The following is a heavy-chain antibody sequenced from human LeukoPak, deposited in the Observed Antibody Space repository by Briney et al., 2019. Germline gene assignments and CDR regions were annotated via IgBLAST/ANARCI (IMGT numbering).Heavy chain of an antibody. D-gene: IGHD5-18*01. V-gene: IGHV3-23*01. CDR1: GFTFSSYA. Sequence: GGSLRLSCAASGFTFSSYAMSWVRQAPGKGLEWVSAISGSGGSTYYADSVKGRFTISRDNSKNTLDLQMNSLRAEDTAVYYCAKALGYRYGPNDAFDIWGQGTMVTVSS. CDR2: ISGSGGST. CDR3: AKALGYRYGPNDAFDI. J-gene: IGHJ3*02.